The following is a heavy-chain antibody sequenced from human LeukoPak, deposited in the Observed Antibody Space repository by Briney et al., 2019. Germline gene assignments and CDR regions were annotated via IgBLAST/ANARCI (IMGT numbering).Heavy chain of an antibody. CDR2: ISAYNGNT. CDR3: ARESRELPTTVTTPSLDAFDI. D-gene: IGHD4-17*01. J-gene: IGHJ3*02. CDR1: GYTFTSYG. V-gene: IGHV1-18*01. Sequence: ASVKVSCKASGYTFTSYGISWVRQAPGQGLEWMGWISAYNGNTNYAQKLQGRVTMTTDTSTSTAYMELRSLRSEDTAVYYCARESRELPTTVTTPSLDAFDIWGQGTMVTVSS.